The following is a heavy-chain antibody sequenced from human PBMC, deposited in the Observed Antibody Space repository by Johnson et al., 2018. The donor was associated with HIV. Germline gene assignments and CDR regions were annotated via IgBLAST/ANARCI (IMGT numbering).Heavy chain of an antibody. J-gene: IGHJ3*02. CDR3: AKDMSSGSYFGEWDHDAFDI. V-gene: IGHV3-9*01. CDR2: SSWNSGSI. D-gene: IGHD1-26*01. CDR1: GFTYDDYA. Sequence: EVQLVESGGGLVQPGRSLRLSCAASGFTYDDYAMHWVRQAPGKGLEWVSGSSWNSGSIGYADSVKGRFSISRDNGKNSLYLQMNSLRAEDTALYYCAKDMSSGSYFGEWDHDAFDIWGQGTMVTVSS.